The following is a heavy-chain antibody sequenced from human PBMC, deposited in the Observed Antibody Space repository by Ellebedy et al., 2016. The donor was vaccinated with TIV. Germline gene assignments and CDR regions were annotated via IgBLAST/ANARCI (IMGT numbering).Heavy chain of an antibody. CDR2: ISHDGTDK. V-gene: IGHV3-30*03. Sequence: GESLKISCAASGFTFSSYDMHWVRHIPGKGLEWVAFISHDGTDKNYADSLKGRFTVSRDKSKNTLFLHMNSLRPEDTAVYSCARTFLSYSFDYWGQGTLVTVSS. CDR1: GFTFSSYD. CDR3: ARTFLSYSFDY. J-gene: IGHJ4*02. D-gene: IGHD3-3*02.